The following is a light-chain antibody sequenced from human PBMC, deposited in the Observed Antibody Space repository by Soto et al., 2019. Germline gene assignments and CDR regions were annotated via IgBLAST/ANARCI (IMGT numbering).Light chain of an antibody. CDR3: SSYTRSSTPL. CDR2: DVS. CDR1: SSDVGGYNY. Sequence: QSALTQPASVSGSPGQSITISCTGTSSDVGGYNYVSWYQQYPGKAPKLMIYDVSNRPSGVSNRCSGSKSGNTASLTISGLQAEDEADYYCSSYTRSSTPLFGGGTKLTVL. J-gene: IGLJ2*01. V-gene: IGLV2-14*01.